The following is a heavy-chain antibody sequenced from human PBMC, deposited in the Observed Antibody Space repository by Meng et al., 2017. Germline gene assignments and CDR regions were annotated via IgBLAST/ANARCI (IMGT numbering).Heavy chain of an antibody. CDR2: IYYSGST. Sequence: SETLSLTCTVSGGSVSSGSYYWSWIRQPPGKGLEWIGYIYYSGSTNYNPSLKSRVTISVDTSKNQFSLKLSSVTAADTAVYYCARASTNYYDSGGDNWYFDLWGRGNRVTGSS. CDR3: ARASTNYYDSGGDNWYFDL. D-gene: IGHD3-22*01. V-gene: IGHV4-61*01. CDR1: GGSVSSGSYY. J-gene: IGHJ2*01.